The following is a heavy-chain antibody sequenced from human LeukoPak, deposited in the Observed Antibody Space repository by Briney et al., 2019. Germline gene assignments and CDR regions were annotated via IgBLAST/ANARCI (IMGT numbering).Heavy chain of an antibody. J-gene: IGHJ6*02. CDR1: GGTFSSYA. D-gene: IGHD5-12*01. Sequence: ASVKVSCKASGGTFSSYAISWVRQAPEQGLEWMGRIIPILGIANYAQKFQGRVTITADKSTSTAYMELSSLRSEDTAVYYCARGPSGYDYDPVMGVWGQGTTVTVSS. V-gene: IGHV1-69*04. CDR2: IIPILGIA. CDR3: ARGPSGYDYDPVMGV.